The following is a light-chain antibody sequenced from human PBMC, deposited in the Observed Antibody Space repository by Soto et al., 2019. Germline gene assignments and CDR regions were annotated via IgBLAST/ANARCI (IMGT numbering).Light chain of an antibody. CDR3: QQYDSVFT. CDR1: QGISNY. CDR2: GAS. J-gene: IGKJ5*01. Sequence: DIQMTQSPSSLSGSVGDRVAVTCQASQGISNYLNWYQQKPGKAPKLLIYGASNLETGVPSRFSGSGSGTDFTFTISSLQAEDIATYICQQYDSVFTFGQGTRLEIK. V-gene: IGKV1-33*01.